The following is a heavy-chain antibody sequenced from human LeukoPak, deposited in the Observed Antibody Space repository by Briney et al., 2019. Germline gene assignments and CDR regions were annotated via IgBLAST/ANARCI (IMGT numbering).Heavy chain of an antibody. J-gene: IGHJ3*02. V-gene: IGHV3-23*01. D-gene: IGHD5-12*01. CDR2: VSGSAVRT. CDR1: GFTFSSYW. Sequence: PGGSLRLSCAASGFTFSSYWMHWVRQAPGKGLEWVSTVSGSAVRTHYADSLKGRFTISRDNSKDTLYLQMNSLRAEDTAVYYCAKDRRGFSGYDPYDAFDIWGQGTMVTVSS. CDR3: AKDRRGFSGYDPYDAFDI.